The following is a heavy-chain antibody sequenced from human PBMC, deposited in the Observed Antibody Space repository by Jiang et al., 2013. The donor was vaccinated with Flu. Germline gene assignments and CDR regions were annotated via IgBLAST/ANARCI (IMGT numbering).Heavy chain of an antibody. J-gene: IGHJ4*02. V-gene: IGHV4-31*02. Sequence: SRVTISVDTSKNQFSLKLSSVTAADTAVYYCARAVILGQFFDYWGQGTLVTVSS. D-gene: IGHD4-11*01. CDR3: ARAVILGQFFDY.